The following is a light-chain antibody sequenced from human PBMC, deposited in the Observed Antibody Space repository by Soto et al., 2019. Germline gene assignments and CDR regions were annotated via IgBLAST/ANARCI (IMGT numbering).Light chain of an antibody. J-gene: IGLJ2*01. V-gene: IGLV2-11*01. CDR1: SSDVGAHNY. Sequence: QSALTQPPSASGSPGQSLTISCTGTSSDVGAHNYVSWYQQNPGKAPKLMMSDVSKRPSGVPDRFSGSKSGTTASLTISGLQAEDEADYYCCSYAGSYTLLFGGGTKLTVL. CDR2: DVS. CDR3: CSYAGSYTLL.